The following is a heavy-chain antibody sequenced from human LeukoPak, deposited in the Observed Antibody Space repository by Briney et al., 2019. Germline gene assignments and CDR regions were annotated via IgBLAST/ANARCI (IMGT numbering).Heavy chain of an antibody. J-gene: IGHJ3*02. CDR2: MNPNSGNT. Sequence: ASVKVSCKASGYTFTSYDINWVRQATGQGLEWMGWMNPNSGNTGYAQKFQGRVTVTRNTSISTACMELSSLRSEDTAVYYCARAPNHYAFDIWGQGTMVTVSS. V-gene: IGHV1-8*01. CDR3: ARAPNHYAFDI. CDR1: GYTFTSYD.